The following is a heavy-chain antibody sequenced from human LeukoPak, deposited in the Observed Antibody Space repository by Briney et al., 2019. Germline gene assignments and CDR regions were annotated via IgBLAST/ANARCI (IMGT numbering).Heavy chain of an antibody. Sequence: SETLSLTCAVYGGSFSGYYWSWIRQPPGKGLEWIGEINHSGSTNYNPSLKSRVTISVDTSKNQFSLKLSSVTAADTAVYYCARGQGRGYYYSMDVWGKGTTVTVSS. CDR2: INHSGST. CDR1: GGSFSGYY. J-gene: IGHJ6*04. D-gene: IGHD3-10*01. V-gene: IGHV4-34*01. CDR3: ARGQGRGYYYSMDV.